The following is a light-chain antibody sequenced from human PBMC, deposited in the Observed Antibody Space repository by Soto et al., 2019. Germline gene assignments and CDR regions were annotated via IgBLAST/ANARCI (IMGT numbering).Light chain of an antibody. V-gene: IGKV1-39*01. J-gene: IGKJ2*01. Sequence: DIQMTQSPSSLSASVGDRVTITCRASQNINSYLNWYQQKPGKAPKLLIYAASSLQSGVPSRFSGSGSETDFTLTISSLQPEDFATYYCQQSYSTLYTFGQGTKLEIK. CDR3: QQSYSTLYT. CDR2: AAS. CDR1: QNINSY.